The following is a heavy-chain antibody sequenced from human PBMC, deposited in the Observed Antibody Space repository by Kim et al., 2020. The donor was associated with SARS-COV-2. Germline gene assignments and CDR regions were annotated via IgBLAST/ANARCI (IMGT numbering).Heavy chain of an antibody. V-gene: IGHV3-30*01. CDR3: ARDGGDIVVVARAFDI. Sequence: SVKGRFTNSRDNAKNTLYLQMNSLRAEDTSVYYCARDGGDIVVVARAFDIWGQGTMVTVSS. J-gene: IGHJ3*02. D-gene: IGHD2-15*01.